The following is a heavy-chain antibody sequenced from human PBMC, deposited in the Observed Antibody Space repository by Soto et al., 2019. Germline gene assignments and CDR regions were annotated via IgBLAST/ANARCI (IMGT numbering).Heavy chain of an antibody. D-gene: IGHD4-17*01. Sequence: PGVSLKISCKGSGYRFTRYWIGWVRQMTGKGLKWTGIIYPGDSDTRYSPSLQGQVTISADKSISTAYLQWSSLRAEDTAVYYCARHKFYGDPYYFDYWGQGTLVTVSS. J-gene: IGHJ4*02. CDR1: GYRFTRYW. CDR3: ARHKFYGDPYYFDY. CDR2: IYPGDSDT. V-gene: IGHV5-51*01.